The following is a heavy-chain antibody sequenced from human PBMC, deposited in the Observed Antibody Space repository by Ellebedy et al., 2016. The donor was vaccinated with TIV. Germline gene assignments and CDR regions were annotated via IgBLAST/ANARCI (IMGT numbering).Heavy chain of an antibody. CDR3: ARAPPIVVVTQPIDY. Sequence: PGGSLRLSCAASGFTFSNYNMNWVRQAPGKGLEWVSYISSSSNPIYYADSVKGRFTISRDNAKNSLYLQMNSLRAEDTAVYYCARAPPIVVVTQPIDYWGQGTLVTVSS. D-gene: IGHD2-21*02. J-gene: IGHJ4*02. CDR2: ISSSSNPI. V-gene: IGHV3-48*01. CDR1: GFTFSNYN.